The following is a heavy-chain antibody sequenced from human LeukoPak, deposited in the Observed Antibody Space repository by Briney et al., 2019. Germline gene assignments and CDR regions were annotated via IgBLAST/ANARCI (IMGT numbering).Heavy chain of an antibody. CDR3: ARGKGDGWYTFDY. D-gene: IGHD6-19*01. CDR2: ISSSSSYI. V-gene: IGHV3-21*01. J-gene: IGHJ4*02. CDR1: GFTLSSNS. Sequence: GGSLTLSCAAPGFTLSSNSMNWVRQAPGKGLEWVSFISSSSSYIYYADSVKGRFTISRDNAKNSLYLQMNSLRVEDTAVYYCARGKGDGWYTFDYWGQGTLVTVSS.